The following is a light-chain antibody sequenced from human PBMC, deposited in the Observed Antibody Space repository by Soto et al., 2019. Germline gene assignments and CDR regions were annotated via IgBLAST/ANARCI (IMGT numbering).Light chain of an antibody. J-gene: IGLJ3*02. CDR1: SSDIGSNNY. V-gene: IGLV2-14*01. CDR3: SSYTTTTRL. Sequence: QSALTQPASVSGSPGQSITISCTGTSSDIGSNNYVSWFQQRPGKAPTLIIYEVSNRPSGVSTHFSGSKSGNTAYLTVSGLLPEDEAEYYCSSYTTTTRLFGGGTKLT. CDR2: EVS.